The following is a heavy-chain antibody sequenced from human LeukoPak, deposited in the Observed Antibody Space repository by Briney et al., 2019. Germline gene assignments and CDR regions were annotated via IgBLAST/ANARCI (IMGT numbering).Heavy chain of an antibody. CDR1: GFTFSSYW. D-gene: IGHD2-15*01. CDR3: ARTVAAAYYYYMDV. V-gene: IGHV3-7*01. J-gene: IGHJ6*03. CDR2: IKQDGSEK. Sequence: GGSLRLSCAASGFTFSSYWMSWVRQAPGKGLEWVANIKQDGSEKYYVDSVKGRFTISRDNAKNSLYLQMNSLRAEDTAVYYCARTVAAAYYYYMDVWGKGTTVTVSS.